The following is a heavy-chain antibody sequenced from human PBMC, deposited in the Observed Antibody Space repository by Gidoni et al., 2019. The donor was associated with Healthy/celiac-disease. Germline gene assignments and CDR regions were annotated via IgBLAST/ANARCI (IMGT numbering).Heavy chain of an antibody. V-gene: IGHV4-34*01. CDR3: ARRGVRGVIITPSYGMDV. D-gene: IGHD3-10*01. Sequence: QVQLQQWGAGLLKPSETLSLTCAVYGGSFSGYSWSWIRQPPGKGLEWIGELNHSGSTNYNPSLKSRVTISVDTSKNQFSLKLSAGTAADTAVYYCARRGVRGVIITPSYGMDVWGQGTTVTVSS. CDR2: LNHSGST. CDR1: GGSFSGYS. J-gene: IGHJ6*02.